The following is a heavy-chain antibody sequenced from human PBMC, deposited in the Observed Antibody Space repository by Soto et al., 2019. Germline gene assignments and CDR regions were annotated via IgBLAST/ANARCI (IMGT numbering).Heavy chain of an antibody. J-gene: IGHJ4*02. CDR2: ISAYNGNT. CDR1: GYTFTSYG. CDR3: ARVVPAARPQEALDY. D-gene: IGHD6-6*01. V-gene: IGHV1-18*01. Sequence: ASGKVCCKASGYTFTSYGISWVRQAPGQGLEWMGWISAYNGNTNYAQKLQGRVTMTTDTSTSTAYMELRSLRSDDTAVYYCARVVPAARPQEALDYWGQGTLVTVSS.